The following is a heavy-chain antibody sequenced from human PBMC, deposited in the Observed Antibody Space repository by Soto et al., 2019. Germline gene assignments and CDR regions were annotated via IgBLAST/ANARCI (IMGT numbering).Heavy chain of an antibody. CDR3: AKYRTPLKRVWFDP. J-gene: IGHJ5*02. Sequence: GGSLRLSCAASGFTFSTYAMSWVRQAPGKGLEWVSAISDSGYNTYYADSVKGRFTFSRDNSKNTLSLQMNSLRAEDTAVYYCAKYRTPLKRVWFDPWGQGTLVTVSS. D-gene: IGHD3-16*02. V-gene: IGHV3-23*01. CDR1: GFTFSTYA. CDR2: ISDSGYNT.